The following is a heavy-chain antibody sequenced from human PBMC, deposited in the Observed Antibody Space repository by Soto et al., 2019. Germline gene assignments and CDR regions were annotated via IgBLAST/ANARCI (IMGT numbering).Heavy chain of an antibody. Sequence: PGESLKISCKGSGYSFTSYWIGWVRQMPGKGLEWMGIIYPGDSDTRYSPSFQGQVTISADKSISTAYLQWSSLKASDTAMYYFARLELDILTGYYRGHFDYWGQGTLVTVSS. CDR2: IYPGDSDT. CDR3: ARLELDILTGYYRGHFDY. CDR1: GYSFTSYW. V-gene: IGHV5-51*01. J-gene: IGHJ4*02. D-gene: IGHD3-9*01.